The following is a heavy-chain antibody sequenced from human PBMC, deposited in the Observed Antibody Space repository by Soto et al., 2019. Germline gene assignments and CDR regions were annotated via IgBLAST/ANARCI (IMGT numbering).Heavy chain of an antibody. V-gene: IGHV4-59*01. Sequence: QVQLQESGPGLVKPSETLSLTCSISGGSISDYQWNWIRQPPGKGLEWNGYIYYSGRTNYNPSLKRRLTISLDTSTRQFSLRLRSVTAADTAVYYCARMRGLGEISPYLDYWGQGALVTVSS. D-gene: IGHD3-16*01. J-gene: IGHJ4*02. CDR1: GGSISDYQ. CDR3: ARMRGLGEISPYLDY. CDR2: IYYSGRT.